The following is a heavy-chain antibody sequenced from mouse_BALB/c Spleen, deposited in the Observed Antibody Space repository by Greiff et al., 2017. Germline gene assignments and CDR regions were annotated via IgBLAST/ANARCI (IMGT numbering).Heavy chain of an antibody. CDR1: GFTFSSYA. V-gene: IGHV5-6-5*01. D-gene: IGHD1-2*01. CDR3: ARVHYYYFDY. Sequence: EVKLMESGGGLVKPGGSLKLSCAASGFTFSSYAMSWVRQTPEKRLEWVASISSGGSTYYPDSVKGRFTISRDNARNILYLQMSSLRSEDTAMYYCARVHYYYFDYWGQGTTLTVSS. J-gene: IGHJ2*01. CDR2: ISSGGST.